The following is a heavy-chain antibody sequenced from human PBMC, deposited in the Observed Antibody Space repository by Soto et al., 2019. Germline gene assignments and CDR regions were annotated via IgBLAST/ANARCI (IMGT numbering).Heavy chain of an antibody. CDR2: INPNSGGT. CDR1: GYTFTVYY. V-gene: IGHV1-2*04. J-gene: IGHJ4*02. CDR3: ARGKRFLEWSFDY. Sequence: GASVKVSCKASGYTFTVYYMHWVRQAPGQGLEWMGWINPNSGGTNYAQKFQGWVTMTRDTSISTAYMELSRLRSDDTAVYYCARGKRFLEWSFDYWGQGTLVTVSS. D-gene: IGHD3-3*01.